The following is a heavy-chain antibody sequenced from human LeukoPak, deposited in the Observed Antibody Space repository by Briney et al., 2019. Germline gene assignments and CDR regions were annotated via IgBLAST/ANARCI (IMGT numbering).Heavy chain of an antibody. CDR2: SIPVVGTT. Sequence: ASVKVSCKASGYTFTSYYMHWVRQAPGQGLEWMGGSIPVVGTTTYAQKFQGRVSITADAWTSTAHLELSSLRPEDTAVYYCARGVLNAVNDDYYYYMDVWGQGTTV. D-gene: IGHD3-9*01. V-gene: IGHV1-46*01. CDR1: GYTFTSYY. J-gene: IGHJ6*03. CDR3: ARGVLNAVNDDYYYYMDV.